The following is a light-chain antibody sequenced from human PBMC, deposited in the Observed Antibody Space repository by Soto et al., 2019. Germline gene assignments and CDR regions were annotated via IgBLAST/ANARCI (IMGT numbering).Light chain of an antibody. J-gene: IGKJ1*01. CDR1: QSVNSN. CDR2: DAS. CDR3: QQYNKWPPAWT. V-gene: IGKV3-15*01. Sequence: EIVMTHSPATLSVSPGERATLSCRASQSVNSNLAWYQQKPGQAPRLLIYDASTRATGIPARFSGSGSGTEFTLTISSLQSEDFAIYYCQQYNKWPPAWTFGQGTKVDIK.